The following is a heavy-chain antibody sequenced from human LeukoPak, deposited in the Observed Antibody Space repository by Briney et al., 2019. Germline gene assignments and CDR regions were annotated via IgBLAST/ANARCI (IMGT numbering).Heavy chain of an antibody. V-gene: IGHV4-59*12. Sequence: SETLSLTCTVSGGSISSYYWSWIRQPPGKGLEWIGYIYYSGSTNYNPSLKSRVTISVDTSKNQFSLKLSSVTAADTAVYYCAREESGTTFYYYYYYMDVWGKGTTVTVSS. CDR1: GGSISSYY. J-gene: IGHJ6*03. CDR3: AREESGTTFYYYYYYMDV. CDR2: IYYSGST. D-gene: IGHD1-1*01.